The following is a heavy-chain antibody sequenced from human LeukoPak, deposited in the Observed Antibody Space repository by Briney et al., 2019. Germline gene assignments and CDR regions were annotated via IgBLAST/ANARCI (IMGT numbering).Heavy chain of an antibody. J-gene: IGHJ4*02. D-gene: IGHD3-10*01. CDR1: GFTFSNYA. V-gene: IGHV3-30*04. CDR3: AKDDAWLRFGE. Sequence: GGSLRLSCAASGFTFSNYAMHWVRQAPSKGLEWVAVISYDGSNKNYGDSVKGRFTISRDNSKNTLYLEVISLTAEDTAVYYCAKDDAWLRFGEWSQGTLVTVSS. CDR2: ISYDGSNK.